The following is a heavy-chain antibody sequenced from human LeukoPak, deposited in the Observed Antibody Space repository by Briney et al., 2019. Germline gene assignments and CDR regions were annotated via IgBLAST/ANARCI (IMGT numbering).Heavy chain of an antibody. CDR1: GFTFSSYW. J-gene: IGHJ4*02. V-gene: IGHV3-7*01. CDR3: ARDSKSVHWYSGSYCFDY. Sequence: GGSLRLSCAASGFTFSSYWMSWVRQAPGKGLEWVANIKQDGGEKYYVDSVKGRFTISRDNAKNSLYLQMNSLRAEDTAVYYCARDSKSVHWYSGSYCFDYWGQGTLVTVSS. CDR2: IKQDGGEK. D-gene: IGHD1-26*01.